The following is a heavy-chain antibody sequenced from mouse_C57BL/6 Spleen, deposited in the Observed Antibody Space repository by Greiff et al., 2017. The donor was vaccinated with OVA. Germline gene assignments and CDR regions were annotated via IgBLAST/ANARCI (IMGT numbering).Heavy chain of an antibody. CDR2: IYPSDSET. Sequence: QVQLQQSGAELVRPGSSVKLSCKASGYTFTSYWMDWVKQTPGQGLEWIGNIYPSDSETHYNQKFKDKGTLTVDKSSSTACRQLSSLASEDSAVNYCARGWGGNWFAYWGQGTLVTVSA. D-gene: IGHD2-3*01. J-gene: IGHJ3*01. V-gene: IGHV1-61*01. CDR3: ARGWGGNWFAY. CDR1: GYTFTSYW.